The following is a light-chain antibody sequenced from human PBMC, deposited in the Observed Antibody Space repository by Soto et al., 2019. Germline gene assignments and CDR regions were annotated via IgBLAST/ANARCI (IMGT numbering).Light chain of an antibody. V-gene: IGKV1-17*03. CDR2: AAS. Sequence: DTLMTQSPSAMSASVGDRVTITCRASRHITNYVAWFQQKPGQVPKRLIYAASSLQRGVPSRFSGSGSGTEFTLTISSLQHEDFATYYCLQHNTYPHTFGQGTKLEIK. J-gene: IGKJ2*01. CDR1: RHITNY. CDR3: LQHNTYPHT.